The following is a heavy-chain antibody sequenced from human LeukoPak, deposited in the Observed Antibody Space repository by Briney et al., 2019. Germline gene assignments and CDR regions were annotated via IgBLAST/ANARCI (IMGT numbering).Heavy chain of an antibody. CDR1: RYTFTDYY. V-gene: IGHV1-2*02. CDR2: INPDSGGT. CDR3: ARGRDYSGVTFNWFDP. J-gene: IGHJ5*02. D-gene: IGHD2-21*01. Sequence: ASVKVSCKASRYTFTDYYMHWVRQAPGQGLEWMGWINPDSGGTNYAQKFQGRVTMTRDASISTAYMELSRLRSDDTAVYYCARGRDYSGVTFNWFDPWGQGTLVTVSS.